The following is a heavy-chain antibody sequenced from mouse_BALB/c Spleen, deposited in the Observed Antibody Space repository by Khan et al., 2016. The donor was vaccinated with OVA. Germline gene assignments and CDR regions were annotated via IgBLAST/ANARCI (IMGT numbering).Heavy chain of an antibody. CDR2: INPSTGYT. V-gene: IGHV1-7*01. J-gene: IGHJ2*01. CDR1: GYTFINYW. D-gene: IGHD1-1*01. Sequence: QVQLQQPGAELVKPGASVKMSCKASGYTFINYWILWVKQRPGQGLEWIGYINPSTGYTEYNQNFRDKATLTADKSSSTAYMQLSSLTSEDSAVYYCARRGLRWDFDYWGQGTTLTVSS. CDR3: ARRGLRWDFDY.